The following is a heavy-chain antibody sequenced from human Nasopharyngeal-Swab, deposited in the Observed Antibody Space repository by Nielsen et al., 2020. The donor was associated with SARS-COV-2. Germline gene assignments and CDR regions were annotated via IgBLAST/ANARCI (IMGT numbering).Heavy chain of an antibody. V-gene: IGHV3-74*01. CDR3: TRVDVHDAFDM. J-gene: IGHJ3*02. CDR2: INTDASRT. D-gene: IGHD3-16*01. Sequence: RGSLRLSCAASGFTLSNYWIHWVRQTTGKGLLGVSRINTDASRTSYADSVKGRFTISRDNAKNTVYLQMNSLRGEDTAVYYCTRVDVHDAFDMWGQGTMVTVSS. CDR1: GFTLSNYW.